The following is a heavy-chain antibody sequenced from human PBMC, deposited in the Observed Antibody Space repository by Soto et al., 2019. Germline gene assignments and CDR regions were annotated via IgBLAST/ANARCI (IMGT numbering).Heavy chain of an antibody. D-gene: IGHD2-2*01. CDR1: GFVFSDYA. V-gene: IGHV3-23*01. CDR2: TSDGGSDT. CDR3: ASVPIWCGSSSCYTEGFDS. Sequence: EVQLLASGGGWVQPGGSLRLSCVASGFVFSDYAMSWVRQAPGKGLEWVSATSDGGSDTYYADSVTGRFTVSRVNSKSTLYLQMNTLRAEYTAIDYCASVPIWCGSSSCYTEGFDSWGQGTLVTGSS. J-gene: IGHJ4*02.